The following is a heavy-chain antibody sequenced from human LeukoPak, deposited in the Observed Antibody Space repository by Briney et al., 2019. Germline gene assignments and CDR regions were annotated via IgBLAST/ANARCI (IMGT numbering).Heavy chain of an antibody. D-gene: IGHD2-21*02. J-gene: IGHJ6*03. Sequence: SETLSLTCTVSGYSISSGYYWGWIRQPPGKGLEWIGSIYHSGSTYFNPSLKSRVTISVDTSKNQFSLKLSSVTAADTAVYYCARRGVTPNYYMDVWGKGTTDTVSS. V-gene: IGHV4-38-2*02. CDR3: ARRGVTPNYYMDV. CDR2: IYHSGST. CDR1: GYSISSGYY.